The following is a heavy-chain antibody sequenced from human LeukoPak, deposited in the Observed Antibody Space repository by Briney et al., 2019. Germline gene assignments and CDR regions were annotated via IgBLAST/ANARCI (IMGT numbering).Heavy chain of an antibody. CDR1: GGSISSYY. CDR3: ASSAYCSSTSCFFDY. CDR2: IYYSGST. Sequence: SETLSPTCTVSGGSISSYYWSWIRQPPGKGLEWIGYIYYSGSTNYNPSLKSRVTISVDTSKNQFSLKLSSVTAADTAVYYCASSAYCSSTSCFFDYWGQGTLVTVSS. V-gene: IGHV4-59*01. D-gene: IGHD2-2*01. J-gene: IGHJ4*02.